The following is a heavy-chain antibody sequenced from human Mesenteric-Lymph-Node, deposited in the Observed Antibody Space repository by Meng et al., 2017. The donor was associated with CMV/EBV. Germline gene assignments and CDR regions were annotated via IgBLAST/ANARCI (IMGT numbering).Heavy chain of an antibody. CDR3: ASSVAGAFDY. CDR2: INNDGGYT. Sequence: LSCAASGFTFSTYWMHWVRQAPGKGLVWVSRINNDGGYTSYADSVKGRFTISRDNAKNSLYLQMNSLRAEDTAVYYCASSVAGAFDYWGQGTLVTVSS. V-gene: IGHV3-74*01. J-gene: IGHJ4*02. D-gene: IGHD6-19*01. CDR1: GFTFSTYW.